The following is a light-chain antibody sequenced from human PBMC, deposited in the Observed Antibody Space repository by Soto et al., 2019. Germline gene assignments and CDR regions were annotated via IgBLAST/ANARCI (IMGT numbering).Light chain of an antibody. V-gene: IGLV3-21*04. Sequence: SYELTQPPSVSVAPDRTARITCGGDHIGSKSVHWYQQRPGQAPVLVISYDSDRPSGIPERFSGSNSGNTATLTISRVEAGDEADYYCQVWDGSSYHVVFGGGTKLTV. CDR2: YDS. CDR1: HIGSKS. J-gene: IGLJ2*01. CDR3: QVWDGSSYHVV.